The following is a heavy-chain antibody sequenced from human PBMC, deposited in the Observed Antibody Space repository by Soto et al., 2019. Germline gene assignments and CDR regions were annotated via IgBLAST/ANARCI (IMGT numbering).Heavy chain of an antibody. J-gene: IGHJ6*03. CDR2: MNPNSGNT. V-gene: IGHV1-8*01. Sequence: QVQLVQSGAEVKKPGASVKVSCKASGYTFTSYDINWVRQATGQGLEWMGWMNPNSGNTGYAQKFHGRVTMTRNTSISTAYMELSSLRSEDTAVYYCARGVRAAVTTSRSYYYYYMDVWGKGTTVTVSS. D-gene: IGHD4-4*01. CDR3: ARGVRAAVTTSRSYYYYYMDV. CDR1: GYTFTSYD.